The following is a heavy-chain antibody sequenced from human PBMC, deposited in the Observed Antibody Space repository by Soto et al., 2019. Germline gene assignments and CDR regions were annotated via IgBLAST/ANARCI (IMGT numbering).Heavy chain of an antibody. Sequence: GASVKVSCKASGYTFTSYGISWVRQAPGQGLEWMGWIGAYNGNTNYAQKLQGRVTMTTDTSTSTAYMELRSLRSDDTAVYYCATSDEVVTVSAPALYFDYWGQGTLVTVSS. CDR2: IGAYNGNT. V-gene: IGHV1-18*04. J-gene: IGHJ4*02. CDR3: ATSDEVVTVSAPALYFDY. D-gene: IGHD2-2*01. CDR1: GYTFTSYG.